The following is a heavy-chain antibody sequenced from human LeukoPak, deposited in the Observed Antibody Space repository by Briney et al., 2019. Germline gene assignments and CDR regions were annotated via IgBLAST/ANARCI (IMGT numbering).Heavy chain of an antibody. CDR1: GDSISTSNSY. CDR2: IYYSGNT. CDR3: ARDTYYYDSSGYSNPTFDY. J-gene: IGHJ4*02. D-gene: IGHD3-22*01. V-gene: IGHV4-39*02. Sequence: SETLSLTCTVSGDSISTSNSYWGWIRQPPGKGLEWIGSIYYSGNTYYNASLKSRVTISVDTSKNQFSLKFTSVTAADTAVYYCARDTYYYDSSGYSNPTFDYWGQGTLVTVSS.